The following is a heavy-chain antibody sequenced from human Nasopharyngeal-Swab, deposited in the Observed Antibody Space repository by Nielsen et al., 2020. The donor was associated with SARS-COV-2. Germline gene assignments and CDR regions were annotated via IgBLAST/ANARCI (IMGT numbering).Heavy chain of an antibody. J-gene: IGHJ6*03. D-gene: IGHD3-22*01. CDR1: GYTFTGYY. V-gene: IGHV1-2*06. Sequence: ASVKVSCKASGYTFTGYYMHWVRPAPGQGLEWMGRINPNSGGTNYAQKFQGRVTMTRDTSISTAYMELSRLRSDDTAVYYCARAGRYYYDSSGYYYDYYYYMDVWGKGTTVTVSS. CDR3: ARAGRYYYDSSGYYYDYYYYMDV. CDR2: INPNSGGT.